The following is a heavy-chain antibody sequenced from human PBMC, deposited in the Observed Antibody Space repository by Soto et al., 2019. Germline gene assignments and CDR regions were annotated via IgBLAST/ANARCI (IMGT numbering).Heavy chain of an antibody. J-gene: IGHJ6*02. CDR1: GFSISDYG. V-gene: IGHV3-30*18. CDR3: TKTIYSNYPTYYYYYGLDV. Sequence: QVQLVESGGGVVQPGWSLRLSCAASGFSISDYGMEWVRQAPGKGLEWVALISYDGGDKYYTDSVKGRFTISRDNSNSTLYLQMNSLRAEDTAMYYCTKTIYSNYPTYYYYYGLDVWGRGTTVTVSS. D-gene: IGHD4-4*01. CDR2: ISYDGGDK.